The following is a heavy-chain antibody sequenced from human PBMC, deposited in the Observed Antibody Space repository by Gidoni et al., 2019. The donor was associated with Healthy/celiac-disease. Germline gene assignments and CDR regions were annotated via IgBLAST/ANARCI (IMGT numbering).Heavy chain of an antibody. CDR2: IYYSGST. CDR3: ARGGGSYYTGAFDI. Sequence: QVQLQESGPGLVKPSETLSLTCTVSGGSISSYYWSWIRQPPGKGLEWIGYIYYSGSTNYNPSLKSRVTISVDTSKNQFSLKLSSVTAADTAVYYCARGGGSYYTGAFDIWGQGTMVTVSS. V-gene: IGHV4-59*01. D-gene: IGHD1-26*01. J-gene: IGHJ3*02. CDR1: GGSISSYY.